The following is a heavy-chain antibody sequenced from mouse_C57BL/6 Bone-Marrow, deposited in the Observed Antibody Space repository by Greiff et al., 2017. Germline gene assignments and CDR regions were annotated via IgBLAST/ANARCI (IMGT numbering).Heavy chain of an antibody. CDR3: ATSHSNSYAMDY. V-gene: IGHV1-59*01. D-gene: IGHD2-5*01. Sequence: QVQLQQSGAELVRPGTSVKLSCKASGYTFTSYWMHWVKQRPGQGLEWIGVIDPSDSYTNYNQKFKGKATLTVDTSSSTAYLQLSSLTSEDSAVYYCATSHSNSYAMDYWGQGTSVTVSS. J-gene: IGHJ4*01. CDR2: IDPSDSYT. CDR1: GYTFTSYW.